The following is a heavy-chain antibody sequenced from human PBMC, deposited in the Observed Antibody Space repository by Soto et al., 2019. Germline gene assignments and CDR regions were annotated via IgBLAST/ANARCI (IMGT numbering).Heavy chain of an antibody. D-gene: IGHD2-2*01. Sequence: EVQLLESGGGLVQPGGSLRLSCAASGFTFSSYAMSWVRQAPGKGLEWVSAISGSGGSTYYADSVKGRFTISRDNSKNTLYLQMNSLRAEDTAVYYCAKAAVCSSTSCNHWYFDLWGRGTLVTVSS. CDR2: ISGSGGST. V-gene: IGHV3-23*01. CDR1: GFTFSSYA. CDR3: AKAAVCSSTSCNHWYFDL. J-gene: IGHJ2*01.